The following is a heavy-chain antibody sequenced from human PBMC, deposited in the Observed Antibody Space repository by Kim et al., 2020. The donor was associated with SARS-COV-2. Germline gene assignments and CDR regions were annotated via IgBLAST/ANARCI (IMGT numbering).Heavy chain of an antibody. Sequence: ASVKVSCKASGYTFTGYYMHWVRQAPGQGLEWMGWINPNSGGTNYAQKFQGWVTMTRDTSISTAYMELSRLRSDDTAVYYCARAGGYSGYDSEGFDYWGQGTLVTVSS. CDR2: INPNSGGT. D-gene: IGHD5-12*01. CDR3: ARAGGYSGYDSEGFDY. V-gene: IGHV1-2*04. CDR1: GYTFTGYY. J-gene: IGHJ4*02.